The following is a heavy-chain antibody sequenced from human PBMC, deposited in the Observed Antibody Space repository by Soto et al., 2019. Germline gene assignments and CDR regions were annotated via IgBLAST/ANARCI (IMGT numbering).Heavy chain of an antibody. CDR2: INAGNGNT. CDR1: GYTFTSYA. J-gene: IGHJ1*01. CDR3: ARVGIAAAGTGYFQH. Sequence: ASVKVSCKASGYTFTSYAMHWVRQAPGQRLEWMGWINAGNGNTKYSQKFQGRVTITRDTSASTAYMELSSLRSEDTAVYYCARVGIAAAGTGYFQHWGQGTLVTVSS. V-gene: IGHV1-3*01. D-gene: IGHD6-13*01.